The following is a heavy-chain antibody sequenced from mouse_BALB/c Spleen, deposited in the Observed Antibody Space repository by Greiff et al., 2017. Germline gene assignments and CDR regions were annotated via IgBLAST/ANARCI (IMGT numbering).Heavy chain of an antibody. Sequence: EVQLQESGGGLVQPGGSMKLSCVASGFTFSNYWMNWVRQSPEKGLEWVAEIRLKSNNYATHYAESVKGRFTISRDDSKSSVYLQMNNLRAEDTGIYYCTRAGYDAMDYWGQGTSVTVSS. V-gene: IGHV6-6*02. J-gene: IGHJ4*01. CDR2: IRLKSNNYAT. CDR1: GFTFSNYW. CDR3: TRAGYDAMDY.